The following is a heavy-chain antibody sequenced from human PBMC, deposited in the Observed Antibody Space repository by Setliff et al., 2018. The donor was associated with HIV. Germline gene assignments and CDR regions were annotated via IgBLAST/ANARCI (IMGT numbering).Heavy chain of an antibody. V-gene: IGHV3-48*01. D-gene: IGHD6-13*01. Sequence: GGSLRLSCAASGFTFSSYSMNWVRQAPGKGLEWVSYLSSSSSTIYYAGSVKGRFTISRDNAKNSLYLHMTSLRAENTAVYYCARSRAAGCDYWGQGTLVTVAS. CDR1: GFTFSSYS. CDR2: LSSSSSTI. CDR3: ARSRAAGCDY. J-gene: IGHJ4*02.